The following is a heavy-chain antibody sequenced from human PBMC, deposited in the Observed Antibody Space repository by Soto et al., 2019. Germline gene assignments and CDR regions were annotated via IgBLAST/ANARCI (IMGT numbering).Heavy chain of an antibody. V-gene: IGHV1-3*01. CDR2: INAANGNT. CDR1: GYTFTSYD. J-gene: IGHJ4*02. D-gene: IGHD3-22*01. Sequence: ASVKVSCKASGYTFTSYDIHWVRQAPGQRLEWMGWINAANGNTKSSQKFQGRVTITRDTSASTAYMELSSLRSEDTAVYYCARVKYPYYYDSSVYYDLDYWGQGTLVTVSS. CDR3: ARVKYPYYYDSSVYYDLDY.